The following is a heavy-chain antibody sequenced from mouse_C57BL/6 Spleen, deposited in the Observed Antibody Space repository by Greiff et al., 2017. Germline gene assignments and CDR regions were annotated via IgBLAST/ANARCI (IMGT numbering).Heavy chain of an antibody. CDR3: ARKAFDC. J-gene: IGHJ2*01. Sequence: VQLQQSGPELVKPGASVKISCKASGYSFTGYYMNWVKQSPEKSLEWIGEINPSTGGTTYNQKFKAKATLTVDKSSSTAYMQLKSLTSEDSAVYYCARKAFDCWGQGTTLTVSS. CDR2: INPSTGGT. CDR1: GYSFTGYY. V-gene: IGHV1-42*01. D-gene: IGHD6-1*01.